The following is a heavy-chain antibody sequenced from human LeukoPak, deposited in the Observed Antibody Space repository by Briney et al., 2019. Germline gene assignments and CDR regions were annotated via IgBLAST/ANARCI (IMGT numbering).Heavy chain of an antibody. J-gene: IGHJ4*02. CDR1: GFTFYSNA. CDR3: AKVYGGNSYAFDI. CDR2: ISSSDGGT. Sequence: GSLRRSGAGSGFTFYSNAMMWVGPAPGKGLVWRSDISSSDGGTYHADYVKGRLTSSSDNSKNTLYLQMNNLRGEDTAVYYWAKVYGGNSYAFDIWGEETLVTVSS. D-gene: IGHD4-23*01. V-gene: IGHV3-23*01.